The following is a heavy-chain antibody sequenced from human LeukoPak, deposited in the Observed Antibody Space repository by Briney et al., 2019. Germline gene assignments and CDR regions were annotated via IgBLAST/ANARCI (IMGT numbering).Heavy chain of an antibody. V-gene: IGHV3-33*01. Sequence: GGSLRLSCAASGFTFSNYGMHWVRQAPGKGLEWVAVIWYGGTNKYYADSVKGRFTISRDNSKNTLYLQMNSLRAEDTAVYYCARDRELTSYGSAAFDIWGHGTMVTVSS. J-gene: IGHJ3*02. CDR1: GFTFSNYG. CDR2: IWYGGTNK. CDR3: ARDRELTSYGSAAFDI. D-gene: IGHD2-15*01.